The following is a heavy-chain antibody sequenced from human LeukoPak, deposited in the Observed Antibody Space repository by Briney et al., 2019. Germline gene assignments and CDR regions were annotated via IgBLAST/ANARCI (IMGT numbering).Heavy chain of an antibody. V-gene: IGHV3-66*02. J-gene: IGHJ4*02. Sequence: GGSLRLSCAASGFTVSSNYMSWVRQAPGKGLEWVSVIYSGGSTYYADSVKGRFTISRDNFKNTLYLQMNSLRAEDTAVYYCATDPYSSSQAFDYWGQGTLVTVSS. D-gene: IGHD6-6*01. CDR2: IYSGGST. CDR1: GFTVSSNY. CDR3: ATDPYSSSQAFDY.